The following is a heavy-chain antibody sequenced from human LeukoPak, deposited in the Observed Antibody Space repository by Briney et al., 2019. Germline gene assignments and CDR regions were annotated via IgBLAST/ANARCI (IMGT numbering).Heavy chain of an antibody. CDR3: ARDRDGEGLAFDI. J-gene: IGHJ3*02. Sequence: PSGTLSLTCSVSGGSINSHYWSWIRQPPGKGLEYIGYVNDDGGTNYNPSLKSRVTISVDTSKNQFSLKLSSVTAADTAVYYCARDRDGEGLAFDIWGQGTMVTVSS. CDR2: VNDDGGT. CDR1: GGSINSHY. V-gene: IGHV4-59*11. D-gene: IGHD3-10*01.